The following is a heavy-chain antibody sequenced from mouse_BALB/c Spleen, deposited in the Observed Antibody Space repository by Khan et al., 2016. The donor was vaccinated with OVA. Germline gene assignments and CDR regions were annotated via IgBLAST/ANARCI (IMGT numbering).Heavy chain of an antibody. CDR3: ARQPYYHYNIMDY. CDR1: GFSLTTYG. D-gene: IGHD2-10*01. CDR2: IWSDGTT. J-gene: IGHJ4*01. Sequence: VQLVESGPGLAAPSQSLSITCPISGFSLTTYGVHWVRQPPGKGLEWLVVIWSDGTTNYTSALKSRLTITKDNSQRQVFLKMNSLQTDDTAIYFCARQPYYHYNIMDYWGQGTSVTVSS. V-gene: IGHV2-6-1*01.